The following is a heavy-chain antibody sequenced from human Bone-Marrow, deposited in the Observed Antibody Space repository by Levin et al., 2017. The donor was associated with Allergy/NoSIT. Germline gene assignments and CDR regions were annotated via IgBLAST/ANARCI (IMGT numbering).Heavy chain of an antibody. D-gene: IGHD3-10*01. J-gene: IGHJ4*02. CDR2: ISSSGGST. CDR1: GFTFYNYV. CDR3: AKAKSHLDYYGSGSYDC. V-gene: IGHV3-23*01. Sequence: GGSLRLSCAASGFTFYNYVMDWVRQSPGKGLEWVSGISSSGGSTYYADSVKGRFTISRDNSKNTLYLQINSLRAEDTAVYYCAKAKSHLDYYGSGSYDCWGQGTLVTVSS.